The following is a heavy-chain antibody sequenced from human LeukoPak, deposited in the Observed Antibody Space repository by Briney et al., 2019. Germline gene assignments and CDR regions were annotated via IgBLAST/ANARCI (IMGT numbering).Heavy chain of an antibody. CDR1: GYTFTSYA. Sequence: ASVKVSCKASGYTFTSYAMHWVRQAPGQRLEWMGWINAGNGNTKYSQKFQGRVTITRDTSASTAYMELSSLRSEDTAVYYCARIIGAAAVHYYYYGMDVWGQGTTVTVSS. CDR3: ARIIGAAAVHYYYYGMDV. CDR2: INAGNGNT. J-gene: IGHJ6*02. V-gene: IGHV1-3*01. D-gene: IGHD6-13*01.